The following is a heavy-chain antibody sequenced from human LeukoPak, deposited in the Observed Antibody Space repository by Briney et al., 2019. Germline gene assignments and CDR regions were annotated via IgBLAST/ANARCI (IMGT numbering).Heavy chain of an antibody. Sequence: GGSLRLSCAASGFTFSSYAMHWVRQAPGKGLEWVAVIWYDGSNKYYADSVKGRFTISRDNSKNTLYLQMNSLRAEDTAVYYCARGGKYQLLSRGHFDYWGQGTLVTVSS. V-gene: IGHV3-33*08. D-gene: IGHD2-2*01. J-gene: IGHJ4*02. CDR1: GFTFSSYA. CDR2: IWYDGSNK. CDR3: ARGGKYQLLSRGHFDY.